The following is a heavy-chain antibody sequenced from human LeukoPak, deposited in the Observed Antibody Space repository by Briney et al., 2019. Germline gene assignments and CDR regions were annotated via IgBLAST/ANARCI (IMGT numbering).Heavy chain of an antibody. CDR1: GDFLSTYH. CDR3: ARDKQHSYGRYFDH. CDR2: MQSTGNS. V-gene: IGHV4-4*08. D-gene: IGHD3-16*01. Sequence: SETVSLTCTVSGDFLSTYHWNWIRKPPGKGLEWIGYMQSTGNSKYNPSLKSRVNIFVDTSKNQVALILRSVTPEDTAAYYCARDKQHSYGRYFDHWGQGALVTVSS. J-gene: IGHJ4*02.